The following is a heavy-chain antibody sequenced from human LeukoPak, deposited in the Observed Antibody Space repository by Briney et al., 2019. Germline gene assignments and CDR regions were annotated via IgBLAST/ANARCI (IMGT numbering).Heavy chain of an antibody. CDR3: ARRIRYTKTGYSSSWYGPVDY. CDR1: GYSFSSYW. J-gene: IGHJ4*02. V-gene: IGHV5-51*01. Sequence: GESLKISCKGSGYSFSSYWIGWVRQMPGKGLEWMGIIYPGDSDTRYSPSFQGQVTISADKSISTAYLQWSSLKASDTAMYYCARRIRYTKTGYSSSWYGPVDYWGQGTLVTVSS. D-gene: IGHD6-13*01. CDR2: IYPGDSDT.